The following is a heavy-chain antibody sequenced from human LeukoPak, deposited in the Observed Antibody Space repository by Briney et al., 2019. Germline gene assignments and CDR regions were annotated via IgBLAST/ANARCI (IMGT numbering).Heavy chain of an antibody. CDR3: ATSHPPSGSDPDVIYYYYYGMDV. D-gene: IGHD3-10*01. V-gene: IGHV1-24*01. J-gene: IGHJ6*02. CDR2: FYPEDGET. CDR1: GYTLTELS. Sequence: ASVKVSCKVSGYTLTELSLHWVRHAPRKGLERMGGFYPEDGETIYAQKFQGRVTMTEDTSTDTAYMELSSLRSEDTAVYYCATSHPPSGSDPDVIYYYYYGMDVWGQGTTVTVSS.